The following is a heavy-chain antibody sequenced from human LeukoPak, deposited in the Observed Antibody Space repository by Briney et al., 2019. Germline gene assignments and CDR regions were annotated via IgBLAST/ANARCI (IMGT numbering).Heavy chain of an antibody. J-gene: IGHJ6*03. CDR2: IIPIFGTA. Sequence: SVKVSCKASGGTFSSYAISWVRQAPGQGLEWMGGIIPIFGTANYAQKFQGRVTITADESTSTAYMELSSLRSEDTAVYYCARTDGYCSGGSCYATMDVWGKGTTVTISS. V-gene: IGHV1-69*13. CDR3: ARTDGYCSGGSCYATMDV. CDR1: GGTFSSYA. D-gene: IGHD2-15*01.